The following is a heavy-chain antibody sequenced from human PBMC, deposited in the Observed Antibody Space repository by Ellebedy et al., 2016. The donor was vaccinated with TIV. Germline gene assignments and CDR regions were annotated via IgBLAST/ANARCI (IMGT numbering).Heavy chain of an antibody. Sequence: AASVKVSCKASGYTFTSYAMHWVRQAPGQRLEWMGWINAGNGNTKYSQKFQGRVTSTRDTSASTAYMELSSLRSEDTAVYYCLVGATKAAIGDYWGQGTLVTVSS. J-gene: IGHJ4*02. CDR1: GYTFTSYA. V-gene: IGHV1-3*01. D-gene: IGHD1-26*01. CDR2: INAGNGNT. CDR3: LVGATKAAIGDY.